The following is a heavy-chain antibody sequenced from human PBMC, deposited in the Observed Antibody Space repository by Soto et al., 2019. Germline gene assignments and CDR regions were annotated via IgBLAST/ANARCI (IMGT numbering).Heavy chain of an antibody. J-gene: IGHJ6*02. CDR2: IDPSDSYT. Sequence: PRGSLKISCKGSGYSFTSYLISWVRQMPGKGLEWMGRIDPSDSYTNYSPSFQGHVTISPDKSISTAYLQWSTLKASDTAMYYCAMQSGSIPEGGGIGYYYYGMDVWGQGTTVTVSS. V-gene: IGHV5-10-1*01. CDR1: GYSFTSYL. CDR3: AMQSGSIPEGGGIGYYYYGMDV. D-gene: IGHD3-3*01.